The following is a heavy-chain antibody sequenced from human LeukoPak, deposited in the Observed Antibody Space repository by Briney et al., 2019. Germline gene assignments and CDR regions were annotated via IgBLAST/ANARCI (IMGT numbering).Heavy chain of an antibody. CDR1: GGSISSYY. D-gene: IGHD5-24*01. CDR2: IYTSGST. CDR3: ARDEAGEDHIDMAHHY. Sequence: PSETLSLTCTVSGGSISSYYWSWIRQPAGKGLEWIGRIYTSGSTNYNPSLKGRVTMSVDTSKNQFSLKLSSVTAADTAVYYCARDEAGEDHIDMAHHYWGQGTLVTVSS. V-gene: IGHV4-4*07. J-gene: IGHJ4*02.